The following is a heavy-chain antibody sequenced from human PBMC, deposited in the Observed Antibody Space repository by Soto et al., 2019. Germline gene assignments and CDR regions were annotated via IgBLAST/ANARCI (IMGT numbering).Heavy chain of an antibody. V-gene: IGHV1-69*13. CDR3: ARDSGIFGVFIIGSPMPRYYYYGMDV. Sequence: ASVKVSCKASGGTFSSYAISWVRQAPGQGLEWMGGIIPIFGTANYAQKFQGRVTITADESTSTAYMELSSLRSEDTAVYYCARDSGIFGVFIIGSPMPRYYYYGMDVWGQGTTVTVSS. CDR2: IIPIFGTA. CDR1: GGTFSSYA. D-gene: IGHD3-3*01. J-gene: IGHJ6*02.